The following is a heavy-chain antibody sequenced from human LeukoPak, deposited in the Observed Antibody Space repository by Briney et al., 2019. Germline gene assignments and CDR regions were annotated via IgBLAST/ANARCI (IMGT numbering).Heavy chain of an antibody. J-gene: IGHJ4*02. CDR2: ISGCGGST. Sequence: GGSLRLFCAACGFTFSSYAMSWVRQATGRGREWVSDISGCGGSTYYPDSANGRFTISRANSKNTLYLQMNSLRAEDTAVYYCAKDRDYDSIGYYSSWYFDYWGQGTLVTVSS. CDR3: AKDRDYDSIGYYSSWYFDY. CDR1: GFTFSSYA. V-gene: IGHV3-23*01. D-gene: IGHD3-22*01.